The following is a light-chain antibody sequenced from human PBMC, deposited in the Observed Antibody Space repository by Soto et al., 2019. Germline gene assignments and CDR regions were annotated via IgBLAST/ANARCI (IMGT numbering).Light chain of an antibody. CDR3: QSYDSSLSGYV. Sequence: QSVLTQPPSVSGAPGQRVTISCTGSSSNIGAGYDVHWYQQLPGTAPKLLIYGNSNRPSGVPDRFSCSKSGTSASLAITGLQAEDEADYSCQSYDSSLSGYVFGTGTKLTVL. V-gene: IGLV1-40*01. CDR2: GNS. J-gene: IGLJ1*01. CDR1: SSNIGAGYD.